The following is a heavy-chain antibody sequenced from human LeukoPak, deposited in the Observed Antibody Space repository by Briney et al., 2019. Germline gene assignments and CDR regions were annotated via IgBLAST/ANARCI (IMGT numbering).Heavy chain of an antibody. CDR1: GGSISSYY. D-gene: IGHD6-19*01. Sequence: PSETLSLTCTVSGGSISSYYWSWIRQPPGKGLEWIGYIYYSGSTNYNPSLKSRVTISVDTSKNQFSLKLSSVTAADTAVYYCARLTRSSSGWYKGYYYYMDVWGKGTTVTISS. J-gene: IGHJ6*03. CDR3: ARLTRSSSGWYKGYYYYMDV. CDR2: IYYSGST. V-gene: IGHV4-59*12.